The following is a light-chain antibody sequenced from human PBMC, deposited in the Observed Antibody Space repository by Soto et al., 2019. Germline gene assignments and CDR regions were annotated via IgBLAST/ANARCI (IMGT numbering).Light chain of an antibody. Sequence: QSVLTQPPSVSGAPGQRVTISCTGSSSNIGAGYDVHWYQQLPGTAPKLLIFININRPSGVPDRFSGSKSGTSASLAITGLRAEDEADYYCPSYDSSLSGYVFGTGTQLTVL. V-gene: IGLV1-40*01. CDR2: INI. CDR1: SSNIGAGYD. CDR3: PSYDSSLSGYV. J-gene: IGLJ1*01.